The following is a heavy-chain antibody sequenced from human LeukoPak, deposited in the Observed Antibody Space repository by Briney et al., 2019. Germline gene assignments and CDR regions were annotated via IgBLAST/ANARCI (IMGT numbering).Heavy chain of an antibody. J-gene: IGHJ4*02. Sequence: GGSLRLSCAASGFTFSSFSMNWVSQAPGKGLEWVSTIGDSGGGTYYADSVKGRFSISRDDSENTLYLQMNSLRAEDTAVYYCAKDTSSWNFFDYWGQGALVTVSS. CDR1: GFTFSSFS. D-gene: IGHD6-13*01. V-gene: IGHV3-23*01. CDR3: AKDTSSWNFFDY. CDR2: IGDSGGGT.